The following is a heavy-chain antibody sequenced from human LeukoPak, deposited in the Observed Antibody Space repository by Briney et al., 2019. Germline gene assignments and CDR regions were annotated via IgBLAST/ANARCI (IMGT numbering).Heavy chain of an antibody. D-gene: IGHD3-22*01. V-gene: IGHV4-61*02. CDR1: GGSISSGSYY. J-gene: IGHJ6*03. Sequence: SETLSLTCTVSGGSISSGSYYWSWIRLPAWKGLEWIGRIYTSGSTNYDPSLKSRVTISVDTSKNQFSLKLSSVTAADTAVYYRARDGMGYYDSSGYYYGIYYYYYMDVWGKGTTVTVSS. CDR2: IYTSGST. CDR3: ARDGMGYYDSSGYYYGIYYYYYMDV.